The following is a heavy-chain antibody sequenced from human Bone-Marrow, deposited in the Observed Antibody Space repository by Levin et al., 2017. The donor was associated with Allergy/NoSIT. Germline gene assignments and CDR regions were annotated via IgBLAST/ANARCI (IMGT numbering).Heavy chain of an antibody. CDR1: GYTFTTYY. V-gene: IGHV1-46*03. D-gene: IGHD4-23*01. CDR3: ASGPVVVANDALDT. Sequence: VASVKVSCKAFGYTFTTYYIHWVRQAPGQGLEWMGLVNPSDGYTSYLQKFQGRVTMTRDTSTSTAYMELRSLRSEDTAVYYCASGPVVVANDALDTWGQGTMVTVSS. J-gene: IGHJ3*02. CDR2: VNPSDGYT.